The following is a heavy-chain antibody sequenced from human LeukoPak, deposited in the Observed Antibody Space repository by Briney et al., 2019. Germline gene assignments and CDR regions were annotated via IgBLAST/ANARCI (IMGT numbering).Heavy chain of an antibody. Sequence: GGSLRLSCAASGFTFSSYAMTWVRQAPGKGLEWVSGIIGSGGGTYYADSVKGRFTISRDNSKNTLYLQMDSLRAEDTAVYYCATCRDGYNLLDYWGQGTLVTVSS. CDR2: IIGSGGGT. CDR3: ATCRDGYNLLDY. D-gene: IGHD5-24*01. V-gene: IGHV3-23*01. CDR1: GFTFSSYA. J-gene: IGHJ4*02.